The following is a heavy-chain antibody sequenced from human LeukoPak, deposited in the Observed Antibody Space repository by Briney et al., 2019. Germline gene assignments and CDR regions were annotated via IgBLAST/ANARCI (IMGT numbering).Heavy chain of an antibody. CDR2: IKQDGSEK. V-gene: IGHV3-7*01. D-gene: IGHD4-17*01. CDR1: GFTFSSYW. J-gene: IGHJ3*02. CDR3: ASLAVTRYDAFDI. Sequence: GGSLRLSCAASGFTFSSYWMSWVRQAPGKGLEWVANIKQDGSEKYYVDSVKGRFTISRDNAKNSLYLQMNSLRAEDTAVYYCASLAVTRYDAFDIWGQGTMVTVSS.